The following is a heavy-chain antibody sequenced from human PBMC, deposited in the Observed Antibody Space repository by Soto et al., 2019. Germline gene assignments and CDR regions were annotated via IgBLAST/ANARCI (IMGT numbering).Heavy chain of an antibody. Sequence: SVKVSFKASGGTFSSYAISWLRQAPGQGLEWMGGIIPIFGTANYAQKFQGRVTITADEPTSTAYMELSSLRSEDTAVYYCAREHLEYSSSSYFDYWGQGTLVTVSS. V-gene: IGHV1-69*13. CDR1: GGTFSSYA. D-gene: IGHD6-6*01. CDR3: AREHLEYSSSSYFDY. J-gene: IGHJ4*02. CDR2: IIPIFGTA.